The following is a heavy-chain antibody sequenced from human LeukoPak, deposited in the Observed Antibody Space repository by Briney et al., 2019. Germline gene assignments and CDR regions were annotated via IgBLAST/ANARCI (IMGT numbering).Heavy chain of an antibody. CDR1: GFTFINYY. J-gene: IGHJ4*02. V-gene: IGHV1-46*01. D-gene: IGHD4/OR15-4a*01. Sequence: GASVKVSFKASGFTFINYYMHWVRQAPGQGLEWLGIINLSGGSTHYPQEFQDRVTMTRDTSTSTVYMELSSLRSEDTAVYYCARDLDYGEKSEDYWGQGTLVTVSS. CDR3: ARDLDYGEKSEDY. CDR2: INLSGGST.